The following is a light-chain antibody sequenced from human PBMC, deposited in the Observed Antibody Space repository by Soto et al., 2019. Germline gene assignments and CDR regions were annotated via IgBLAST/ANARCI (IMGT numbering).Light chain of an antibody. CDR3: MQALQTPYT. V-gene: IGKV2-28*01. CDR2: LGF. Sequence: EIVMTQSPPSLTVTPGEPASISCRSSQRLLHSNGNYFLDWYLQKPGQSPQLLIYLGFNRASGGPDRVSGSGAVTDFTLKISSVEAEEVGVYYCMQALQTPYTVGQGTRLEIK. CDR1: QRLLHSNGNYF. J-gene: IGKJ2*01.